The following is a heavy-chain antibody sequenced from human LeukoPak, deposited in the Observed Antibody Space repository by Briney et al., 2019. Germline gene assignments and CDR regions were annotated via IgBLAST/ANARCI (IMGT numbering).Heavy chain of an antibody. CDR2: ISYDGSNK. D-gene: IGHD6-13*01. Sequence: QPGGSLRLSCAAPGFTFSSYGMHWVRQAPGKGLDSVAVISYDGSNKYYAGSVKGRFTISRDNSKNTLYLQMNSLRAEDTAVYYCAPTTFLAAAGTNNWFDPWGQGTLVTVSS. CDR1: GFTFSSYG. J-gene: IGHJ5*02. V-gene: IGHV3-30*03. CDR3: APTTFLAAAGTNNWFDP.